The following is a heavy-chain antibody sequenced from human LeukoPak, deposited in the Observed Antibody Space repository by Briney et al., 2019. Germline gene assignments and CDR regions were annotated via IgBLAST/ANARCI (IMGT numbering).Heavy chain of an antibody. D-gene: IGHD2-2*02. CDR2: ISSSSSYI. V-gene: IGHV3-21*01. Sequence: GGSLRLSCAASGFTFSSYSMNWVRQAPGKGLEWVSSISSSSSYIYYADSVKGRFTISRDNAKNSLYLQMNSLRAEDTAVYYCARENGCSSTSCYTWGVYYYGMDVWGQGTTSPSP. J-gene: IGHJ6*02. CDR1: GFTFSSYS. CDR3: ARENGCSSTSCYTWGVYYYGMDV.